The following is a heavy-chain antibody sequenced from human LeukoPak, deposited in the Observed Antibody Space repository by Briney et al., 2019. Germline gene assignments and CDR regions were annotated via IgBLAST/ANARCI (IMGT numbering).Heavy chain of an antibody. J-gene: IGHJ4*02. CDR1: GGSISSYY. CDR2: IYYSGST. CDR3: ARDASSVAAIRAFDY. V-gene: IGHV4-59*01. D-gene: IGHD2-21*02. Sequence: SQTLSLTCTVSGGSISSYYWSWIRQPPGKGLEWIGYIYYSGSTNYNPSLKSRVTISVDTSKNQFSLKLSSVTAADTAVYYCARDASSVAAIRAFDYWGPGTLVTVSS.